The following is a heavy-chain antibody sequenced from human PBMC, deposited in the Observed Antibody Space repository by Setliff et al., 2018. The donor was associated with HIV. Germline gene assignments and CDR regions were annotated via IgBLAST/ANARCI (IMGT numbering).Heavy chain of an antibody. J-gene: IGHJ4*02. CDR3: ARGWGYGSGSYYRGYYFDY. CDR2: IYYSGST. Sequence: SETLSLTCTVSGGSISSHSWSWIRQSPGKGLEWIGHIYYSGSTYYNPSLKSRVTISVDTSKNQFSLKLSSVTAADTAVYYCARGWGYGSGSYYRGYYFDYWGQGTLVTVSS. D-gene: IGHD3-10*01. V-gene: IGHV4-30-4*01. CDR1: GGSISSHS.